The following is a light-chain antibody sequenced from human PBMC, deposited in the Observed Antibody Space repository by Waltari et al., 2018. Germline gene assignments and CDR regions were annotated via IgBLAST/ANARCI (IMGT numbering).Light chain of an antibody. V-gene: IGKV4-1*01. Sequence: DIVMTQSPDSLAVSLGERATIHCKSSQPVCYSSNNKHYLAWYQQKPGQPPKLVIYWASTRESGVPDRFSASGSGTDFNFTISSLQAEDVAVYYCQQYYSPPWTFGQGTQVEIK. CDR1: QPVCYSSNNKHY. J-gene: IGKJ1*01. CDR2: WAS. CDR3: QQYYSPPWT.